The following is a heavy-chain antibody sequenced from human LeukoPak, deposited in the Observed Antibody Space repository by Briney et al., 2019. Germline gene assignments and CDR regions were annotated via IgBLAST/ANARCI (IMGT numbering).Heavy chain of an antibody. Sequence: GGSLRLSCAASGFTFSIYAISWVRQAPGKGLESVSAISGSGGSTYYADSVKGRFTISRDNSKNTLYLQMNSLRAEDTAVYYCAKVSHITIFGGEDYYYYGMDVWGQGTTVTVSS. CDR3: AKVSHITIFGGEDYYYYGMDV. CDR1: GFTFSIYA. V-gene: IGHV3-23*01. J-gene: IGHJ6*02. D-gene: IGHD3-3*01. CDR2: ISGSGGST.